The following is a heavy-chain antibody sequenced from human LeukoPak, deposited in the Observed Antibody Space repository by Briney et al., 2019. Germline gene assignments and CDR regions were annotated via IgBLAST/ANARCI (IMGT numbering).Heavy chain of an antibody. CDR2: ISYDGSNK. D-gene: IGHD2-15*01. J-gene: IGHJ4*02. CDR1: GFTFSSYA. CDR3: ARVSDGGGYPSFDC. V-gene: IGHV3-30-3*01. Sequence: GRSLRLSCAASGFTFSSYAMHWVRQAPGKGLEWVAVISYDGSNKYYADSVKGRFTISRDNSKNTLYLQMNSLRSEDTAVYYCARVSDGGGYPSFDCWGQGTLVTVSS.